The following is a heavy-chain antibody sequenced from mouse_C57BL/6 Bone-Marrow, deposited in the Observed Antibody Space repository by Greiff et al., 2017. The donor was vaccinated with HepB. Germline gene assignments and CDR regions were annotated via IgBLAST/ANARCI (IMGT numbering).Heavy chain of an antibody. CDR1: GYTFTSYW. CDR2: VNPSSGYT. CDR3: ARLSY. V-gene: IGHV1-7*01. Sequence: QVQLKQSGAELAKPGASVKLSCKASGYTFTSYWMHWVKQRPGQGLEWIGYVNPSSGYTKYNQKFKDKATLTVDKSSSTAYMQLSSLTSEDSAVYYCARLSYWGQGTTLTVSS. J-gene: IGHJ2*01.